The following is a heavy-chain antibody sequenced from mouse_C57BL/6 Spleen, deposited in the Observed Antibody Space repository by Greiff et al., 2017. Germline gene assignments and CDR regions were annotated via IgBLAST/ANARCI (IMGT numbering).Heavy chain of an antibody. Sequence: EVKLVESGGGLVKPGGSLKLSCAASGFTFSSYTMSWVRQTPEKRLEWVATISGGGGNTYYPDSVKGRFTISRDNAKNTLYMQMSSLRSEDTALYYCASSYGSSFDYWGQGTTLTVSS. J-gene: IGHJ2*01. CDR3: ASSYGSSFDY. V-gene: IGHV5-9*01. CDR1: GFTFSSYT. D-gene: IGHD1-1*01. CDR2: ISGGGGNT.